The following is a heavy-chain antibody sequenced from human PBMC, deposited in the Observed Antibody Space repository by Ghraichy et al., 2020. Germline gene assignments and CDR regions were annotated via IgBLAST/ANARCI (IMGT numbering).Heavy chain of an antibody. V-gene: IGHV1-8*01. J-gene: IGHJ4*02. CDR2: MNPNSGNT. CDR1: GHPFTSYD. Sequence: ASVKVSCKASGHPFTSYDINWVRQATGQGLEWMGWMNPNSGNTGYAQKFQGRVTMTKNASISTAYMELSSLRSEDAAIYYCARPRDCTNCVCYPDFAYWGQGSLIDVSS. CDR3: ARPRDCTNCVCYPDFAY. D-gene: IGHD2-8*01.